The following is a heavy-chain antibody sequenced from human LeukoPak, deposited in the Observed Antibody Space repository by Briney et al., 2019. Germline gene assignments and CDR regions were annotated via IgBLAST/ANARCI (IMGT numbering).Heavy chain of an antibody. CDR1: GGAISSISYG. CDR3: AREWVAANRDNWFDP. J-gene: IGHJ5*02. V-gene: IGHV4-39*07. CDR2: IYYGGST. Sequence: LSQTLSLSCTVSGGAISSISYGWGWIRHPPGKGLEWSRSIYYGGSTNYSPSLKSRVTISVDTSKNQFSLKLSAVTAADTAEYYWAREWVAANRDNWFDPWGQGTLVTVSS. D-gene: IGHD2-15*01.